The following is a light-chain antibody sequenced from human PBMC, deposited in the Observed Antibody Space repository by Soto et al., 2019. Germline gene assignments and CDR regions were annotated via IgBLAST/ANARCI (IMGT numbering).Light chain of an antibody. CDR1: SSDVGSYNL. CDR2: EGS. V-gene: IGLV2-23*01. Sequence: QSALTQPASVSGSPGQSITISCTGTSSDVGSYNLVSWYQQHPGKAPKPMIYEGSKRPSGVSNRFSGSKSGNTASLTISGLQAEDEADYYCCSYAGSSTVYVFGTGTKVTVL. J-gene: IGLJ1*01. CDR3: CSYAGSSTVYV.